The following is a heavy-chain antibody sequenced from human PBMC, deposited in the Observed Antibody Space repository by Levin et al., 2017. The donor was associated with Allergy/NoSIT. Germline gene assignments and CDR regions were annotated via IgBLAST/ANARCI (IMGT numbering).Heavy chain of an antibody. Sequence: PGGSLRLSCAASGFTFSSYSMNWVRQAPGKGLEWVSSISSSSSYIYYADSVKGRFTISRDNAKNSLYLQMNSLRAEDTAVYYCARDPLYYYDSPSTGLFDYWGQGTLVTVSS. CDR1: GFTFSSYS. V-gene: IGHV3-21*01. CDR3: ARDPLYYYDSPSTGLFDY. D-gene: IGHD3-22*01. CDR2: ISSSSSYI. J-gene: IGHJ4*02.